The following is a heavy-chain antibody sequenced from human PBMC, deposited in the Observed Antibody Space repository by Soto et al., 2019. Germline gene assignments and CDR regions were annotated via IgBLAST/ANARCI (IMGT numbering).Heavy chain of an antibody. J-gene: IGHJ6*03. Sequence: GGSLRLSCAASGFTFSDYYMSWIRQAPGKGLEWVSYISSSGSTIYYADSVKGRFTISRDNAKNSLYLQMNSLRAEDTAVYYCAIDLLEWLRASSGYYYYYMDVWGKGTTVTVSS. CDR1: GFTFSDYY. V-gene: IGHV3-11*01. CDR3: AIDLLEWLRASSGYYYYYMDV. CDR2: ISSSGSTI. D-gene: IGHD5-12*01.